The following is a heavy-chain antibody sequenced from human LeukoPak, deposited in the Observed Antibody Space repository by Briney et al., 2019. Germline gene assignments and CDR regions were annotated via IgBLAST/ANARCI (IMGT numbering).Heavy chain of an antibody. J-gene: IGHJ5*02. Sequence: GRSLRLSCAASGFTFSSYGMHWVRQAPGKGLEWVAVISYDGSNKYYADSVKGRFTISRDNSKNTLYLQMNSLGAEDTAVYYCAKDFRPSGLDPWGQGTLVTVSS. D-gene: IGHD6-6*01. V-gene: IGHV3-30*18. CDR3: AKDFRPSGLDP. CDR1: GFTFSSYG. CDR2: ISYDGSNK.